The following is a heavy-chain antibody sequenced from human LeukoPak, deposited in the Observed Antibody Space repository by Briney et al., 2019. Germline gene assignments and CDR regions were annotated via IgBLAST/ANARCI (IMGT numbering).Heavy chain of an antibody. V-gene: IGHV3-43*02. Sequence: GGSLRLSXAASGFTFDDYAMHWVSQAPGKGLEWVSLISGDGGSTYYADSVKGRFTISRDNSKNSLYLQMNSLRTEDTALYYCAKDINKDSSGSDYWGQGTLVTVSS. CDR2: ISGDGGST. D-gene: IGHD3-22*01. J-gene: IGHJ4*02. CDR1: GFTFDDYA. CDR3: AKDINKDSSGSDY.